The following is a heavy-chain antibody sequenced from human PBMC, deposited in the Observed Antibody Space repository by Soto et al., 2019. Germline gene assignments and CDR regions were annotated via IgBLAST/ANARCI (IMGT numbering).Heavy chain of an antibody. V-gene: IGHV5-10-1*01. D-gene: IGHD3-9*01. CDR3: ALTEYYYYGMEV. Sequence: GESLKISCKGSGYSFTSYWISWVRQMPGKGLEWMGRIDPSDSYTNYSPSFQGHVTISADKFISTAYLRGSSLKASEPAMYYCALTEYYYYGMEVWDQGTTGTVSS. CDR1: GYSFTSYW. J-gene: IGHJ6*02. CDR2: IDPSDSYT.